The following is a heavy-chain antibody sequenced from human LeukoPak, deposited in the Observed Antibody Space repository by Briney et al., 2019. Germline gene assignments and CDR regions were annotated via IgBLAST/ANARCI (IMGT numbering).Heavy chain of an antibody. Sequence: SVTVSCQASGGTFSSYAISWVRQAPGHGREWMGGIIPIFGTANYAQRFQGRVPITTDESTSTAYMELSSLRSEDTAVYCCAREELTYDYGGKRREYYFDYWGQGTLVTVSS. CDR1: GGTFSSYA. CDR3: AREELTYDYGGKRREYYFDY. D-gene: IGHD4-23*01. CDR2: IIPIFGTA. J-gene: IGHJ4*02. V-gene: IGHV1-69*05.